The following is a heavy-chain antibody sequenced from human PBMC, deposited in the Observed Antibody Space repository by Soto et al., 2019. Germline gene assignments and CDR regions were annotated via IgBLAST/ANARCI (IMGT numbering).Heavy chain of an antibody. CDR1: GFTFSDYW. V-gene: IGHV3-7*01. J-gene: IGHJ4*02. D-gene: IGHD3-10*01. CDR2: IKQDGSEK. CDR3: ARDGGFYFDY. Sequence: EVHLVESGGGLVQPGGSLRLSCAASGFTFSDYWMSWVRQAPGKGLEWVANIKQDGSEKYFVDSVKGRFTTSRDNAKNSLYLQMNSLRAEDTAVYYRARDGGFYFDYWGQGTLVTVSS.